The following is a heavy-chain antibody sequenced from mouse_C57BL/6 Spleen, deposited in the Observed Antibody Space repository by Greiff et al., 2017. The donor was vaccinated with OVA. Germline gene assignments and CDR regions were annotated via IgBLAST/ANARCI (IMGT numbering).Heavy chain of an antibody. CDR2: IDPEDGET. V-gene: IGHV14-2*01. J-gene: IGHJ4*01. CDR3: ASSPRRAMDY. Sequence: VQLQQSGAELVKPGASVKLSCTASGFNIKDYYMHWVKQRTEQGLEWIGRIDPEDGETKYDPKFQGKATITADTSSNTAYRQLSSLTSEDTAVYYCASSPRRAMDYWGQGTSVTVSS. CDR1: GFNIKDYY.